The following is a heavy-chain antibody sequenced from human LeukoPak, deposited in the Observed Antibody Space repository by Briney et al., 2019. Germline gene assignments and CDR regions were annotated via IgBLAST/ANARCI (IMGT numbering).Heavy chain of an antibody. V-gene: IGHV4-39*02. CDR1: GVSISSTSYC. J-gene: IGHJ4*02. CDR3: AREGVVKGYFDY. Sequence: SETLSLTCTVSGVSISSTSYCWGWIRQPPGKGLVWIGSIYYSGRTYYNPSLKSRLTISVDTPKNQFSLKLSSVTAADTAVYYCAREGVVKGYFDYWGQGTLVTVSS. CDR2: IYYSGRT. D-gene: IGHD3-3*01.